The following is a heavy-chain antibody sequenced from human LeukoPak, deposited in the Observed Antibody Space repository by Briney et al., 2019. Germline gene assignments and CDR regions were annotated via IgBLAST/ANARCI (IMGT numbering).Heavy chain of an antibody. D-gene: IGHD3-22*01. J-gene: IGHJ4*02. Sequence: GSLRLSCAASGFAFSSYSMNWVRQAPGKGLEWVSSISSSSSYIYYADSVKGRFTISRDNAKNSLYLQMNSLRAEDTAVYYCARGVLNYYDSSGYFAHDYWGQGTLVTVSS. CDR1: GFAFSSYS. V-gene: IGHV3-21*01. CDR3: ARGVLNYYDSSGYFAHDY. CDR2: ISSSSSYI.